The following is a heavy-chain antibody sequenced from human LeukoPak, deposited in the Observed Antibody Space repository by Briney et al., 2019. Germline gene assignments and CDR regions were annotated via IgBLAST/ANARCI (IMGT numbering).Heavy chain of an antibody. D-gene: IGHD1-20*01. V-gene: IGHV1-18*01. J-gene: IGHJ4*02. CDR3: ARGTTRITGPSPVDY. CDR2: ISAYNGNT. CDR1: GYTFTSYG. Sequence: ASVKLSCKASGYTFTSYGISWVRQAPGQGLEWMGWISAYNGNTNYAQKLQGRVTMTTDTSTSTAYMELRSLRSDDTAVYYCARGTTRITGPSPVDYWGQGTLVTVSS.